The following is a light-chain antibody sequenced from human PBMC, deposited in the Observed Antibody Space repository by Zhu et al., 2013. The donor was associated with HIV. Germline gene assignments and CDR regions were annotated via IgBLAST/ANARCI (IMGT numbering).Light chain of an antibody. CDR2: AAS. Sequence: DIQMTQSPSSLSASVGDRVTVSCRASQTISIYLNWYQQRPGKAPKLLIYAASNLQTGVPSRFSGSGSATDFTLTISSLHPEDFATYYCQQAYDTPWTFGQGTKVEN. CDR1: QTISIY. V-gene: IGKV1-39*01. J-gene: IGKJ1*01. CDR3: QQAYDTPWT.